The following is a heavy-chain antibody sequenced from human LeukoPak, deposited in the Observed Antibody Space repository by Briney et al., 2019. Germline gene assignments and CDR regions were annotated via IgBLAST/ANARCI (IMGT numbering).Heavy chain of an antibody. CDR2: INSDGSST. CDR1: XXXXSSYW. Sequence: PGGSXXLSXXXXXXXXSSYWMHWVRXAPGKGLVWVSRINSDGSSTSYADSVKGRFTISRDNAKNTLYLQMNSLRAEDTAVYYCASSRTWGQGTLVTVSS. CDR3: ASSRT. V-gene: IGHV3-74*01. J-gene: IGHJ5*02.